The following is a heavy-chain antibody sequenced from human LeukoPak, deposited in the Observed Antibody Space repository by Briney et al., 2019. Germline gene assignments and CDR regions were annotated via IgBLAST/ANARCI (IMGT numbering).Heavy chain of an antibody. CDR1: GGSFSDYY. D-gene: IGHD6-13*01. CDR2: ISSSGSTI. J-gene: IGHJ6*04. V-gene: IGHV3-11*01. Sequence: LSLTCTVSGGSFSDYYMTWIRQAPGKGLEWVSYISSSGSTIYYADSVKGRFTISRDNAKNSLYLQMNRLRAEDTAVYYCASLGNSSTWYERGVDVWGKGTTVTISS. CDR3: ASLGNSSTWYERGVDV.